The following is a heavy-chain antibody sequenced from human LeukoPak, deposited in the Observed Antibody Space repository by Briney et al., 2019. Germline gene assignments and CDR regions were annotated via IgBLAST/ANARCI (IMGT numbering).Heavy chain of an antibody. D-gene: IGHD6-19*01. V-gene: IGHV4-39*01. J-gene: IGHJ4*02. Sequence: SETLSLTCTVSGGSISNSSYYWGWIRQPPGKGLEWIGSIYYSGSTYYNPSLKSRVTISVDTSKNQFSLKLSSVTAADTAVYYCASLLTTGYSSGWFDYWGQGTLVTVSS. CDR1: GGSISNSSYY. CDR3: ASLLTTGYSSGWFDY. CDR2: IYYSGST.